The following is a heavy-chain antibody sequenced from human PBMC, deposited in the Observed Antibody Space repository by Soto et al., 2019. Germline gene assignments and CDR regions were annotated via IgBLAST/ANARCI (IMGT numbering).Heavy chain of an antibody. CDR1: GFTFDDCA. D-gene: IGHD6-25*01. CDR3: AKDSAPRGAAAPIFDY. Sequence: EVQLVESGGVVVQPGGSLRLSCAASGFTFDDCAMHWVRQAPGKGLEWVSLISWDGGSTYYADSVKGRFTISRDNSKNSLYLQMNSLRAEDTALYYCAKDSAPRGAAAPIFDYWGQGTLVTVSS. V-gene: IGHV3-43D*04. CDR2: ISWDGGST. J-gene: IGHJ4*02.